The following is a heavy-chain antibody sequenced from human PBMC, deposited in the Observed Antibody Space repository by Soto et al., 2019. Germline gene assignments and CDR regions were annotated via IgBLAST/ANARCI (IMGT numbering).Heavy chain of an antibody. J-gene: IGHJ6*02. CDR2: IIPIFGTA. D-gene: IGHD3-3*01. Sequence: SVKVSCKASGGTFSSYAISWVRQPPGQGLEWMGGIIPIFGTANYAQKFRGRVTITADESTSTAYMELSSLRSEDTAVYYCARDNEGLRFLELLYYGMDDWGQGTTVTVPS. V-gene: IGHV1-69*13. CDR3: ARDNEGLRFLELLYYGMDD. CDR1: GGTFSSYA.